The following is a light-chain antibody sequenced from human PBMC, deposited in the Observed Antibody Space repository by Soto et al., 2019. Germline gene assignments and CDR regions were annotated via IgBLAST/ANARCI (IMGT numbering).Light chain of an antibody. Sequence: EIVLTQSPGTLSLSPGERATLSCRASQRVSSSFLAWYQQKPGQAPRLLIYGASSRAAGIPDRFSGSGSGTDFTLTISRLEPEDFAVYYCQQYGNSPWTFGKGTKVEIK. V-gene: IGKV3-20*01. J-gene: IGKJ1*01. CDR1: QRVSSSF. CDR2: GAS. CDR3: QQYGNSPWT.